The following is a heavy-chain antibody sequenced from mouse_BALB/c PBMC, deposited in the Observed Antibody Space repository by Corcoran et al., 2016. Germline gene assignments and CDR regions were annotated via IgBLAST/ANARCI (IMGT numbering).Heavy chain of an antibody. V-gene: IGHV9-3-1*01. CDR2: INTYTGEP. D-gene: IGHD2-1*01. J-gene: IGHJ4*01. CDR3: ARQAYGKGAMDY. CDR1: GYTFTNCG. Sequence: QIQLVQSGPELKKPGETVKISCKASGYTFTNCGMNWVKQAPGRGLKWMGWINTYTGEPTYADDFKGRFAFSLDTSASTAYLQINNLKNEDTATYFCARQAYGKGAMDYWGQGTSVTVSS.